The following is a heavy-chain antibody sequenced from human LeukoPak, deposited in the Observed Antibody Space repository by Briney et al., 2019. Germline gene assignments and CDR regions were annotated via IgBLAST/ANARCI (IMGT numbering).Heavy chain of an antibody. CDR1: GFTFSSYG. J-gene: IGHJ4*02. CDR3: STALIDYGDGRIDY. CDR2: ISGSGGST. Sequence: GGSLRLSCAASGFTFSSYGMSWVRQAPGKGLEWVSAISGSGGSTYYADSVKGRFTISRDNSKNTLYLQMDSLRAEDTAVYYCSTALIDYGDGRIDYWGQGTLVTVSS. V-gene: IGHV3-23*01. D-gene: IGHD4-17*01.